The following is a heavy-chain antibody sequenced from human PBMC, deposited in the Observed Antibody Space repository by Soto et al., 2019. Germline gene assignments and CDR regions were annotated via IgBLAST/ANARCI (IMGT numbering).Heavy chain of an antibody. CDR2: INPGNGKT. CDR1: GYIFTSYA. Sequence: ASVKVSCKASGYIFTSYAMQWVRQAPGQGLEWMGWINPGNGKTKYSQKFQGRVTITRDTSASTVYMELSSLTSKDTATYFCAGVGVRDSGAVDNWFDPWGQGTRVTVSS. V-gene: IGHV1-3*01. D-gene: IGHD2-21*01. J-gene: IGHJ5*02. CDR3: AGVGVRDSGAVDNWFDP.